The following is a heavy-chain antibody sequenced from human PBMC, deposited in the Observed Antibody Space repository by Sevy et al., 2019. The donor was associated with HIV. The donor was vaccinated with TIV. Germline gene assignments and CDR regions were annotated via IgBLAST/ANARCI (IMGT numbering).Heavy chain of an antibody. CDR3: AIFYSYGSGTDYNGIDV. CDR2: ITGSGTGSAGSGGST. D-gene: IGHD3-10*01. J-gene: IGHJ6*02. Sequence: GGSLRLSCAASGFTFSMYAMSWVRQAPGKGLEWVSGITGSGTGSAGSGGSTHNDDSVKGRFTVSRGNSKNTLYLQMNSLRAEDTAVYYCAIFYSYGSGTDYNGIDVWGQGTTVTVSS. CDR1: GFTFSMYA. V-gene: IGHV3-23*01.